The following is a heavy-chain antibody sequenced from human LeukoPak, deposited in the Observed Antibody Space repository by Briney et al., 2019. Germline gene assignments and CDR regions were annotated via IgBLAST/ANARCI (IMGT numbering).Heavy chain of an antibody. CDR1: GFTVSSNY. V-gene: IGHV3-53*04. CDR2: IYSGGST. Sequence: GGSLRLSCAASGFTVSSNYMSWVRQAPGKGLKWVSVIYSGGSTYYADSVKGRFTISRHNSKNTLYLQMNSLRAEDTAVYYCARAAGPGSGSYYYYYGMDVWGQGTTVTVSS. J-gene: IGHJ6*02. D-gene: IGHD1-26*01. CDR3: ARAAGPGSGSYYYYYGMDV.